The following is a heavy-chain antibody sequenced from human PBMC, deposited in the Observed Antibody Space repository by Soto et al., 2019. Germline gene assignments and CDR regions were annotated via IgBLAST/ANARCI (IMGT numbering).Heavy chain of an antibody. CDR3: ARGEVVVVPAAIQDYYYGMDV. V-gene: IGHV5-10-1*01. CDR1: GYSFTSDW. CDR2: IDPSDSYA. J-gene: IGHJ6*02. Sequence: PGESLKISCNGSGYSFTSDWISWVRQMPGKGLEWMGRIDPSDSYANYSPSFQGHVTISADRSISTAYLQWSSLKASDTAMYYCARGEVVVVPAAIQDYYYGMDVWGQGTTVTVSS. D-gene: IGHD2-2*02.